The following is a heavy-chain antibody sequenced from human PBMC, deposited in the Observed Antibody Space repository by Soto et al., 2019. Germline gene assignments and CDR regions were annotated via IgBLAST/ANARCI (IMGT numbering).Heavy chain of an antibody. D-gene: IGHD3-10*01. V-gene: IGHV4-39*01. CDR1: GGSISSSSYY. Sequence: QLQLQESGPGLVKPSETLSLTCTVSGGSISSSSYYWGWIRQPPGKGLEWIGSIYYSGSTYYNPSLKSRVTISVDTSKNQFSLKLSSVTAADTAVYYCARVQRYQLWFGELLSPWFDPWGQGTLVTVSS. CDR3: ARVQRYQLWFGELLSPWFDP. CDR2: IYYSGST. J-gene: IGHJ5*02.